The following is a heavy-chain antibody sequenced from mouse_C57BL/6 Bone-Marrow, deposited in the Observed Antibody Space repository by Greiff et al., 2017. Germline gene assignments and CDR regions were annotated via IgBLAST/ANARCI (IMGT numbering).Heavy chain of an antibody. V-gene: IGHV14-4*01. D-gene: IGHD1-1*01. Sequence: EVQLQQSGAELVRPGASVKLSCTASGFNIKDDYMHWVKQRPEQGLEWIGWIDPENGDTEYASKFQGKATITADTSSNTAYLQLTSLTSEDTAVDYCTTVVATRGPWFAYWGQGTLVTVSA. CDR3: TTVVATRGPWFAY. CDR1: GFNIKDDY. J-gene: IGHJ3*01. CDR2: IDPENGDT.